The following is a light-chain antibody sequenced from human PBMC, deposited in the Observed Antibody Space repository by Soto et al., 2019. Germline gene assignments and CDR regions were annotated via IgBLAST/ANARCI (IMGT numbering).Light chain of an antibody. CDR1: QSISSN. J-gene: IGKJ2*01. CDR3: QQYNNWPYT. CDR2: GAS. Sequence: EIMMTQSPATLSVSPGERATLSCWSSQSISSNLAWYQHKRGQAPRLLFYGASTRTTGVPARFSGSGSGTGFTLTISSLRSEDFATYYCQQYNNWPYTFGQGTKLEIK. V-gene: IGKV3-15*01.